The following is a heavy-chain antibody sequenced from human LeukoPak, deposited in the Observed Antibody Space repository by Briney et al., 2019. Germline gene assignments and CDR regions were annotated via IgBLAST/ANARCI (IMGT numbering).Heavy chain of an antibody. CDR3: TRVEETATTAAIIRKYSYYYYYMDV. CDR2: ISSSSSYI. V-gene: IGHV3-21*01. J-gene: IGHJ6*03. D-gene: IGHD4-11*01. Sequence: GGSLRLSCAASGITFNSYTMNWVRQAPGKGLEWVSSISSSSSYIYYAASVKGRFTISRDNAKNSLYLQMNRLRAEDTAVYYCTRVEETATTAAIIRKYSYYYYYMDVWGKGNTVTVSS. CDR1: GITFNSYT.